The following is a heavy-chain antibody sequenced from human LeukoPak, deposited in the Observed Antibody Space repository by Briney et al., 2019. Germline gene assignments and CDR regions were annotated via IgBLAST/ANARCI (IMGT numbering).Heavy chain of an antibody. J-gene: IGHJ3*02. CDR2: ITGAGTST. CDR1: GFTFKSYG. V-gene: IGHV3-23*01. Sequence: PGGSLRLSCVASGFTFKSYGMTWVRQVPGKGLEWLSSITGAGTSTKYADSVNGRFTISRDNSKNTLSLQMTGLKASDTAMYYCARQGYDSSGYYYDAFDIWGQGTMVTVSS. D-gene: IGHD3-22*01. CDR3: ARQGYDSSGYYYDAFDI.